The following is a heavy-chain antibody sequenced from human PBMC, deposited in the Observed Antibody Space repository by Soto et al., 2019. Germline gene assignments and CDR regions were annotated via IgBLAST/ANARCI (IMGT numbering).Heavy chain of an antibody. Sequence: QVQLVQSGAEVKKPGSSVKVSCKASGGTFSSYAINWVRQAPGLGLEWMGGIMPIFGTANYAQKFQDRVTITADESTSTAYMELSSLRSEDSAVYYCASGYCSSSSCYREDYYYYGMDVWGQGTTVTVSS. CDR2: IMPIFGTA. D-gene: IGHD2-2*02. CDR1: GGTFSSYA. CDR3: ASGYCSSSSCYREDYYYYGMDV. V-gene: IGHV1-69*01. J-gene: IGHJ6*02.